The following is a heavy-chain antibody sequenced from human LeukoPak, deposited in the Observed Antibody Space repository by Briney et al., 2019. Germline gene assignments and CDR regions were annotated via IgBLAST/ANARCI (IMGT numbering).Heavy chain of an antibody. CDR3: ARAPGGYGSGSRGAFDI. Sequence: SETLSLTCTVSGGSISSYYWSWLRQPPGKGLEWIGYIYYSGSTNYNPPLESRVTISVDTSKNQFSLKLSSMTAADTAVYYCARAPGGYGSGSRGAFDIWGQGTIVTVSS. V-gene: IGHV4-59*01. CDR1: GGSISSYY. J-gene: IGHJ3*02. CDR2: IYYSGST. D-gene: IGHD3-10*01.